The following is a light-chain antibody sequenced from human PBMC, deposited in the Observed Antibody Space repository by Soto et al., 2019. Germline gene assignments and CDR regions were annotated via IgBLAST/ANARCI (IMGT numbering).Light chain of an antibody. CDR1: QSVRSK. Sequence: ETVLTQSPSTLSVSPGERATLSCRASQSVRSKLAWYQQKPGQAPRLLIYDASTRATDIPARFSGSGSGTEFTLTISSLQSEDFAVYYCQQYDSWPPSYTFGQGTKLEIK. CDR3: QQYDSWPPSYT. CDR2: DAS. J-gene: IGKJ2*01. V-gene: IGKV3-15*01.